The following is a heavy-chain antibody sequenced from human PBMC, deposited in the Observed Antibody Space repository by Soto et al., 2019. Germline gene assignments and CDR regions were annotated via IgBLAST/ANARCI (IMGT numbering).Heavy chain of an antibody. J-gene: IGHJ5*02. CDR1: EDTFTHYD. D-gene: IGHD2-21*01. CDR3: VRRVASGHRSWFDP. CDR2: MNPNTGNI. V-gene: IGHV1-8*02. Sequence: QVELVQSGAEVKKPGASVKVSCQASEDTFTHYDINWVRQATGQGLEWMGWMNPNTGNIDYAHKFQGRHTMTRDTSTRTVYMELSSLRSDDTAVYYCVRRVASGHRSWFDPWGQGTLVTVSS.